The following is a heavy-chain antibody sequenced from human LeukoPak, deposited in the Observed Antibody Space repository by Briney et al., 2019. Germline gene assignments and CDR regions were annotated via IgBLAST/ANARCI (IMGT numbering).Heavy chain of an antibody. CDR1: GFTFSVNY. CDR2: IHTGGT. Sequence: GGSLRLSCAVSGFTFSVNYMSWDRQAPGKGLEWVSFIHTGGTLYADSVKGRFTISRDNSKNTVSLQMNSLRAEDTAVYYCARPHSGTYQWGFDSWGQGTLVTVSS. CDR3: ARPHSGTYQWGFDS. J-gene: IGHJ3*02. V-gene: IGHV3-66*02. D-gene: IGHD1-26*01.